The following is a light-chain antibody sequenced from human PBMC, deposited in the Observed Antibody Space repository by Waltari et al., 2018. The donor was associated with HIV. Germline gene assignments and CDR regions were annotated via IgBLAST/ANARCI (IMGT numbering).Light chain of an antibody. CDR1: SRDVGGYDF. Sequence: QSALTQPASVSGSPGQSITISCAGTSRDVGGYDFVSWYQQHPGKAPKLMIYEVSNRPAGVSNRFSGSKSGNTASLTVSGLQAEDEADYYCSSYTGSSTYVVFGGGTKLTVL. CDR3: SSYTGSSTYVV. V-gene: IGLV2-14*01. J-gene: IGLJ2*01. CDR2: EVS.